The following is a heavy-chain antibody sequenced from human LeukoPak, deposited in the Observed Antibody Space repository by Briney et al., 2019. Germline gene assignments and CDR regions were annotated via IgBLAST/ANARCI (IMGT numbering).Heavy chain of an antibody. Sequence: KPGGSLRLSCAASGFTFSSYSMNWVRQAPGKGLEWVSSISSSSSYIYYADSVKGRFTISRDNAKNSLYLQMNSLRAEDTAVYYCARGSILGGAFDIWGQGTMVTVSS. CDR1: GFTFSSYS. D-gene: IGHD3-16*01. V-gene: IGHV3-21*01. J-gene: IGHJ3*02. CDR3: ARGSILGGAFDI. CDR2: ISSSSSYI.